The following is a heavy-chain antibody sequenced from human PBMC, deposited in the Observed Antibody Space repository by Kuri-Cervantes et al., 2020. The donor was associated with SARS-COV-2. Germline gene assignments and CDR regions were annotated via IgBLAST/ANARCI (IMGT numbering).Heavy chain of an antibody. J-gene: IGHJ3*02. Sequence: SETLSLTCTVSGGSISSGSYYWSWIRQPAGKGLEWIGRIYTSGSTNYNPSLKSRVTISVDTSKNQFSLKLSSVTAADTAVYYCARISRTYAFDIWGQGTMVTVSS. V-gene: IGHV4-61*02. D-gene: IGHD1-14*01. CDR1: GGSISSGSYY. CDR2: IYTSGST. CDR3: ARISRTYAFDI.